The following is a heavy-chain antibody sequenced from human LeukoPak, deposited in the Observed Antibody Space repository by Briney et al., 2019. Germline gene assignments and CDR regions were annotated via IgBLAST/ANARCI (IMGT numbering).Heavy chain of an antibody. Sequence: GGSLRLSCAASGFTFTSYWMSWVRQAPGKGLEWVSAISGSGGSTYYADSVKGRFTISRDNSKNTLYLQMNSLRDEDTAVYYCAKVRASWYFDLWGRGTLVTVSP. J-gene: IGHJ2*01. V-gene: IGHV3-23*01. CDR3: AKVRASWYFDL. CDR2: ISGSGGST. CDR1: GFTFTSYW.